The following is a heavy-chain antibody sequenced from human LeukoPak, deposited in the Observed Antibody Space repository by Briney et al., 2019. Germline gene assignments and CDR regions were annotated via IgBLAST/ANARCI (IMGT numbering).Heavy chain of an antibody. CDR3: ARGRIVVVPAAKTYYYYYGMDV. V-gene: IGHV4-30-4*01. CDR2: IYYSGST. J-gene: IGHJ6*02. Sequence: SQTLSLTCTVSGGSISSGDYYWSWIRQPPGKGLEWIGYIYYSGSTYYNPSLKSRVTISVDTSKNQFSLKLSSVTAADTAVYYCARGRIVVVPAAKTYYYYYGMDVWGQGTTVTVSS. D-gene: IGHD2-2*01. CDR1: GGSISSGDYY.